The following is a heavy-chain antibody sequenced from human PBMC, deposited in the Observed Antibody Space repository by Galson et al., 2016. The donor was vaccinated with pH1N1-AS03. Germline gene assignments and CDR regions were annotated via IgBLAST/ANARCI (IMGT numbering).Heavy chain of an antibody. CDR3: ARDPRGPCSSATCATTYYFGVDV. Sequence: SVKVSCKASGYIFTGFYVHWVRQAPGQGLEWMGWINPNNGVTNYAQKFQAWVTMTGDTSISTAYMELYGLNSDDTAVYYCARDPRGPCSSATCATTYYFGVDVWGQGTTVIVSS. CDR2: INPNNGVT. D-gene: IGHD1-26*01. J-gene: IGHJ6*02. V-gene: IGHV1-2*04. CDR1: GYIFTGFY.